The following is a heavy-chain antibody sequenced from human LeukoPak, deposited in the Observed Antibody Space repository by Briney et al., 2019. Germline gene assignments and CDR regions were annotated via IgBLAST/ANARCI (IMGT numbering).Heavy chain of an antibody. CDR2: INQDDSQI. CDR3: ARVFLEWSRDY. V-gene: IGHV3-7*01. Sequence: GGSLRLSCAASGFTFNKYWLTWVRQAPGKGLEWVANINQDDSQIYYLESVEGRFTITRDNAKNSLHLQMNSLRAEDTAVYYCARVFLEWSRDYWGQGTLVTVSS. D-gene: IGHD3-3*01. J-gene: IGHJ4*02. CDR1: GFTFNKYW.